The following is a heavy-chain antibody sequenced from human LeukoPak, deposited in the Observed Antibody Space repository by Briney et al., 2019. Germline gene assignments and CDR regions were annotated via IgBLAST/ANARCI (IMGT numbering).Heavy chain of an antibody. CDR3: AMGGQKSIAVTV. CDR1: EFTFSNYP. Sequence: GGSLRLSCVASEFTFSNYPIHWLRQAPGKGLEWVAVVSYDGRNKYYADSVKGRFTISRDNAKNSLSLQMNSLRGEDTAVYYCAMGGQKSIAVTVWGQGTLVTVSS. J-gene: IGHJ4*02. V-gene: IGHV3-30*07. D-gene: IGHD6-19*01. CDR2: VSYDGRNK.